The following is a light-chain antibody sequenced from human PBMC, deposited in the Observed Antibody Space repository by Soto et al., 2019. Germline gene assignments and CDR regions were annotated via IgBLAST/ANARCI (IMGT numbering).Light chain of an antibody. Sequence: QSALTQPRSVSGSPGQSVTISCTGTSSDVGAYIYVSWYQQYPAKAPKVMIYDVGRRPSGVPDRFSGSKSGNTASLTISGLRAEDEAVYFCCSYAGNKTVVFGGGTKLTVL. V-gene: IGLV2-11*01. CDR1: SSDVGAYIY. CDR2: DVG. CDR3: CSYAGNKTVV. J-gene: IGLJ3*02.